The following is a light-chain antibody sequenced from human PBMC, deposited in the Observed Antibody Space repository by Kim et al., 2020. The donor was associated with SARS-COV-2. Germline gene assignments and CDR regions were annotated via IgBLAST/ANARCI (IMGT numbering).Light chain of an antibody. CDR3: QQLNSYPWT. CDR2: DAS. J-gene: IGKJ1*01. V-gene: IGKV1-9*01. Sequence: ATVGDRVTVPCRASQGISSYLVWYQQKPGKAPKLLIYDASTLQSGVPSRFSGTGSGTKFTLTISSLQPEDFATYSCQQLNSYPWTFGQGTKVDIK. CDR1: QGISSY.